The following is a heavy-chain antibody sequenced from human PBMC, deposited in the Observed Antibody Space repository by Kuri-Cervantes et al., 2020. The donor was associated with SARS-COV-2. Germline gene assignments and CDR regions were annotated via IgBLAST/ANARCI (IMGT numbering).Heavy chain of an antibody. J-gene: IGHJ4*02. V-gene: IGHV3-21*01. CDR3: ARDGRNSGSVGNYYDSSGYPDY. CDR1: GFTFSSHS. CDR2: ISSSSSYI. D-gene: IGHD3-22*01. Sequence: GGSLRLSCAASGFTFSSHSMNWVRQAPGKGLEWVSSISSSSSYIYYADSVKGRFTISRDNAKNSLYLQMNSLRAEDTAVYYCARDGRNSGSVGNYYDSSGYPDYWGQGTLVTVSS.